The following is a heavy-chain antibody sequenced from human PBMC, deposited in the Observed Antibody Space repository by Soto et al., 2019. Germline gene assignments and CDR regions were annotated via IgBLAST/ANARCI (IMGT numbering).Heavy chain of an antibody. J-gene: IGHJ3*02. CDR1: GGSISSGGYY. Sequence: QVQLQESGPGLVKPSQTLSLACTVSGGSISSGGYYWSWIRQHPGKGLEWIGYIYYLGSTYYNPSLKSRVTISVDTSKKQFSLKLSXXTXXXXXXXXXXXXXXXXXVMSAFDIWGQGTMVTV. D-gene: IGHD3-16*01. V-gene: IGHV4-31*03. CDR2: IYYLGST. CDR3: XXXXXXXXXVMSAFDI.